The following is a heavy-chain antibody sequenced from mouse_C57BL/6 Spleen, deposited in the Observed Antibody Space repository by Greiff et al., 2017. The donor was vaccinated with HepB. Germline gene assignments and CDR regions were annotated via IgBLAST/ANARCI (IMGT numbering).Heavy chain of an antibody. CDR3: AGRDYDMVFAY. CDR2: ISYDGSN. Sequence: EVKLQESGPGLVKPSQSLSLTCSVTGYSITSGYFWNWIRQYPGNKLEWMGYISYDGSNNYNPSLKNRISITRDTSKNQFFLKLNSETTEDTATYYCAGRDYDMVFAYWGQGTLVTVSA. D-gene: IGHD2-4*01. J-gene: IGHJ3*01. CDR1: GYSITSGYF. V-gene: IGHV3-6*01.